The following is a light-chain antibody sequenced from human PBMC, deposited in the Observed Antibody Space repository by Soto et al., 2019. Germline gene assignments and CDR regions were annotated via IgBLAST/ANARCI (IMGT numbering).Light chain of an antibody. CDR1: QSVSSGY. Sequence: EIVLTQSPGTLSLSPGERATLSCRASQSVSSGYLAWYQQKPGQAPRLLIYGASSRATGIPDRFSGSGSGTDFTLTISRLEPEDFAVYHCHQYGTLPWTFGHGTTVEVK. CDR3: HQYGTLPWT. CDR2: GAS. J-gene: IGKJ1*01. V-gene: IGKV3-20*01.